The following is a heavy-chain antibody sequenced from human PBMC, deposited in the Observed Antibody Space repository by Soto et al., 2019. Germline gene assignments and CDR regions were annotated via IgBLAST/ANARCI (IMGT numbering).Heavy chain of an antibody. V-gene: IGHV5-51*01. D-gene: IGHD3-10*01. CDR1: GYSFTSYW. J-gene: IGHJ6*02. CDR2: IYPGDSNT. Sequence: GESLKISCKGSGYSFTSYWIGWVRQMPGKGLEWMGIIYPGDSNTRYSPSLQGQVTISVDKSISTAYLQMDSLRPDDTAVYYCVKGPAVRGLLVRVNYGMDVWGQGTTVTVSS. CDR3: VKGPAVRGLLVRVNYGMDV.